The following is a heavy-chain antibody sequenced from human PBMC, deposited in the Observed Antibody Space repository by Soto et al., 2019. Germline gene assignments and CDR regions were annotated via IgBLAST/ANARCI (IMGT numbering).Heavy chain of an antibody. J-gene: IGHJ4*02. CDR3: ARVGGFGATTMDY. D-gene: IGHD3-10*01. Sequence: QVQLQESGPGLVKPSQTLSLTCTVSGGSISSGDYYWSWIRQPPGKGLEWIGYIYYSGSTYYNPSLKSRVTLSVGTSKNQFSRKLSSVTAADTAVYYCARVGGFGATTMDYWGQGTLVTASS. CDR1: GGSISSGDYY. CDR2: IYYSGST. V-gene: IGHV4-30-4*01.